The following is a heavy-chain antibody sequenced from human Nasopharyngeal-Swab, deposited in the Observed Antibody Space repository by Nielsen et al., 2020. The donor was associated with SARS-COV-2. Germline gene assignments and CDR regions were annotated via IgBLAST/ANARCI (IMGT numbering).Heavy chain of an antibody. V-gene: IGHV3-30*18. J-gene: IGHJ4*02. CDR2: ISHDGGNE. CDR1: GMAFSSYG. D-gene: IGHD6-19*01. Sequence: GESLKISCAASGMAFSSYGMNWVRQAAGKGLEWVTVISHDGGNEYYADSVKGRFAISRDNSKNALYLQMNSLRPEDTATYYCAKDSGSGWFSLFDHWGRGTVVTVSS. CDR3: AKDSGSGWFSLFDH.